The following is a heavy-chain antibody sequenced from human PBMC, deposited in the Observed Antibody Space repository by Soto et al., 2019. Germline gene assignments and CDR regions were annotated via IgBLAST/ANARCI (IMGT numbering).Heavy chain of an antibody. CDR2: IIPIFGTA. J-gene: IGHJ6*02. CDR1: GGTFSSYA. CDR3: ARGSTTIADIVVVPAAIFAFRSYYYYGMDV. Sequence: ASVKVSCKASGGTFSSYAISWVRQAPGQGLEWMGGIIPIFGTANYAQKFQGRVTITADESTSTAYMELSSLRSEDTAVYYCARGSTTIADIVVVPAAIFAFRSYYYYGMDVWGQGTTVTVS. D-gene: IGHD2-2*01. V-gene: IGHV1-69*13.